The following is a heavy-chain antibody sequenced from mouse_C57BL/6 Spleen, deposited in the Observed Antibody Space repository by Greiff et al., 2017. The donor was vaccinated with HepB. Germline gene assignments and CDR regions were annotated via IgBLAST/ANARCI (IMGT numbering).Heavy chain of an antibody. CDR1: GFTFSDYG. CDR2: ISSGSSTI. CDR3: AKGYYSNDFDY. D-gene: IGHD2-5*01. Sequence: EVKLMESGGGLVKPGGSLKLSCAASGFTFSDYGMHWVRQAPEKGLEWVAYISSGSSTIYYADTVKGRFTISRDNAKNTLFLQMTSLRSEDTAMYYCAKGYYSNDFDYWGQGTTLTVSS. J-gene: IGHJ2*01. V-gene: IGHV5-17*01.